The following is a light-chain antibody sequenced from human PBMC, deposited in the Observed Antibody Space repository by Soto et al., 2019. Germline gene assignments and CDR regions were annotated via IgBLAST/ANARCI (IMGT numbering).Light chain of an antibody. Sequence: DIQMTQSPSTLSASVGDRVTITCRASQSISYYLAWYQKKPGKAPKVLIWNASSLQRGVPSRFSGSGSGTEFTLTISSLLPDDCATYYCQQYNRFSTWTFGQGTKVEIK. CDR1: QSISYY. CDR2: NAS. CDR3: QQYNRFSTWT. J-gene: IGKJ1*01. V-gene: IGKV1-5*01.